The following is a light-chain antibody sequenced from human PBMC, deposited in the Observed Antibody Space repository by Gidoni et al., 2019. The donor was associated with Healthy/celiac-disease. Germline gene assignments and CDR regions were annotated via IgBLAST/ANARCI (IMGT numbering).Light chain of an antibody. V-gene: IGLV2-23*02. Sequence: QSALTQPASVSGSPGQSLTISCTGTSSDVGSYNLVSWYQQHPGKAPKLMIYEVSKRPSGVSNRFSGSKSGNTASLTISGLQAEDEADYYCCSYAGSRRAVFGGGTQLTVL. CDR2: EVS. CDR1: SSDVGSYNL. J-gene: IGLJ7*01. CDR3: CSYAGSRRAV.